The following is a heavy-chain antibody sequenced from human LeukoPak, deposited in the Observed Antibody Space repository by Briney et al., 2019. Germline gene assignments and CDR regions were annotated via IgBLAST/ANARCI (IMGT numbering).Heavy chain of an antibody. CDR1: GGTFSSYA. J-gene: IGHJ3*02. D-gene: IGHD2-15*01. CDR2: IIPIFGTA. V-gene: IGHV1-69*01. CDR3: ARGRIVVDAFDI. Sequence: SVKVSCKASGGTFSSYANSWVRQAPGQGLEWMGGIIPIFGTANYAQKFQGRVTITADESTSTAYMELSSLRSEDTAVYYCARGRIVVDAFDIWGQGTMVTVSS.